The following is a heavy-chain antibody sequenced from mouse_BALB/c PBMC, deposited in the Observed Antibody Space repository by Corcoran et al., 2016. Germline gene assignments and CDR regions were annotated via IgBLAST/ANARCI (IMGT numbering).Heavy chain of an antibody. V-gene: IGHV1-12*01. Sequence: QVQLQQPGAELVKPGASVKMSCKASGYTFTSYNMHWVKQTPGQGLEWIGAIYPGNGDTSYNQKFKGKATLTADKSSSTAYMQLSSLTSEDSAVYYCARCYDGLHAMDYWGQGTSVTVSS. D-gene: IGHD2-3*01. CDR2: IYPGNGDT. J-gene: IGHJ4*01. CDR1: GYTFTSYN. CDR3: ARCYDGLHAMDY.